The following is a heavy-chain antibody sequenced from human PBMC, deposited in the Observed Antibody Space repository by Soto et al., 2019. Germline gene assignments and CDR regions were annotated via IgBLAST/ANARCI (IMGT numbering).Heavy chain of an antibody. J-gene: IGHJ6*02. D-gene: IGHD5-18*01. CDR3: ARDLYSYGFYAMDV. V-gene: IGHV1-18*04. CDR1: GYTFTTYG. CDR2: ISAYNGNT. Sequence: QVHLVQSGAEVKKPGASVKVSCKTSGYTFTTYGISWVRQAPGQGLEWMGWISAYNGNTNYTQKLQGRVTMTTDTSTSTANIDLRSLRSDGTAVYYCARDLYSYGFYAMDVLGQGTTGTVSS.